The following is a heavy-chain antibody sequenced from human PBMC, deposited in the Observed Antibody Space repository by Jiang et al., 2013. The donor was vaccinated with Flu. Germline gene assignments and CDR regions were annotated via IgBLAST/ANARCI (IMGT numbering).Heavy chain of an antibody. CDR3: AAMAPLGNYFHT. CDR1: GVPFNSYY. D-gene: IGHD5-24*01. J-gene: IGHJ5*02. V-gene: IGHV4-4*07. Sequence: PGLVKPSEILSLTYTVSGVPFNSYYWAWIRQPAGEGLEWIGRLYPSGSTNYNPSLQSRVSISLDRAKNQFSLRLSSVTAADTAVYYCAAMAPLGNYFHTWGQGALVTVSS. CDR2: LYPSGST.